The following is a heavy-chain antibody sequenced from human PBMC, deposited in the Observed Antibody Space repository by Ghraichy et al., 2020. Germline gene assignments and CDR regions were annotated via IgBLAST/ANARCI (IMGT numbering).Heavy chain of an antibody. CDR1: GFTFSSYG. Sequence: GGSLRLSCAASGFTFSSYGMHWVRQAPGKGLEWVAIIWYDGSNENYADSVKGRFTISRDNSKNTLYLQMNSLRAEDTAMYYCARHWNDRNGMDVWGQGTTVTVSS. CDR2: IWYDGSNE. D-gene: IGHD1-1*01. CDR3: ARHWNDRNGMDV. V-gene: IGHV3-33*01. J-gene: IGHJ6*02.